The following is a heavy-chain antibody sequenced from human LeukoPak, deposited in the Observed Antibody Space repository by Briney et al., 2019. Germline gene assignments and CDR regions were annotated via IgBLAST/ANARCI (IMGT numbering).Heavy chain of an antibody. V-gene: IGHV4-39*07. CDR3: ARRIVRHTFDP. D-gene: IGHD2-21*01. CDR1: GGSISSSSYY. Sequence: SETLSLTCTVSGGSISSSSYYWGWIRQPPGKGLEWIGSIYYSGSTYYNPSLKSRVTISVDTSKNQFSLKLSSVTAADTAVYYCARRIVRHTFDPWGQGTLVTVSS. J-gene: IGHJ5*02. CDR2: IYYSGST.